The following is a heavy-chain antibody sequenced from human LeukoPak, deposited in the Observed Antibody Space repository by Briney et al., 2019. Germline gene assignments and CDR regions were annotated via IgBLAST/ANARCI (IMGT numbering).Heavy chain of an antibody. V-gene: IGHV3-21*01. Sequence: GGSLRLSCAASGFTVSRNYMSWVRQAPGKGLEWVSSISSSSSYIYYADSVKGRFTISRDNAKNSLYLQMNSLRAEDTAVYYCARDPEDYYDSSAYYDGFDLWGQGTMVTVSS. CDR3: ARDPEDYYDSSAYYDGFDL. D-gene: IGHD3-22*01. J-gene: IGHJ3*01. CDR1: GFTVSRNY. CDR2: ISSSSSYI.